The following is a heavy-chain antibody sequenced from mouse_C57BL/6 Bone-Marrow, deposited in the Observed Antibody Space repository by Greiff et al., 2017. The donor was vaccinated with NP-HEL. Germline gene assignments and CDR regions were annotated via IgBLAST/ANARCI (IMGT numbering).Heavy chain of an antibody. CDR3: ARGLYYYGSSPFAY. V-gene: IGHV1-22*01. J-gene: IGHJ3*01. D-gene: IGHD1-1*01. CDR2: INPNNGGT. Sequence: VQLKQSGPELVKPGASVKMSCKASGYTFTDYYMHWVKQSHGKSLEWIGYINPNNGGTSYNQKFKGKATLTVNKSSSTAYMELRSLTSEDSAVYYCARGLYYYGSSPFAYWGQGTLVTVSA. CDR1: GYTFTDYY.